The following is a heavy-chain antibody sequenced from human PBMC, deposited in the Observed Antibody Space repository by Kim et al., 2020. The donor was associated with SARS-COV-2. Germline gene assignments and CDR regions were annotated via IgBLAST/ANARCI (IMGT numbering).Heavy chain of an antibody. CDR3: ARDKTGVHYFDY. CDR2: IYYSGST. V-gene: IGHV4-59*13. CDR1: GGSISSYY. Sequence: SETLSLTCTVSGGSISSYYWSWIRHPPGKGLEWIGYIYYSGSTNYNPSLKSRVTISVDTSKNQFSLKLSSVTAADTAVYYCARDKTGVHYFDYWGQGTLV. J-gene: IGHJ4*02. D-gene: IGHD7-27*01.